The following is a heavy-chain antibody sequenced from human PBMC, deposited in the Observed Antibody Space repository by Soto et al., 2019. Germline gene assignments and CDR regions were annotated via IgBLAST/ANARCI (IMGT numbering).Heavy chain of an antibody. J-gene: IGHJ6*02. CDR1: GGSISSYY. Sequence: PSETLSLTCQVSGGSISSYYWSWIRQPPGKGLEWIGYIYYSGSTNYNPSLKSRVTISVDRSKNQFSLKLSSVTAADTAVYYCARAHYGDYGYGMDVWGQGTTVTVSS. V-gene: IGHV4-59*12. D-gene: IGHD4-17*01. CDR3: ARAHYGDYGYGMDV. CDR2: IYYSGST.